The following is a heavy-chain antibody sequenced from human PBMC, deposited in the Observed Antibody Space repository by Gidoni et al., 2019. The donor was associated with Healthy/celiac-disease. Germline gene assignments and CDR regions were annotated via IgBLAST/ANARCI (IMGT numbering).Heavy chain of an antibody. CDR3: ARGPYDYVWGSYRYNLCYFDY. J-gene: IGHJ4*02. D-gene: IGHD3-16*02. CDR2: INHSGST. V-gene: IGHV4-34*01. Sequence: DGLEWIGEINHSGSTNYNPSLKSRVTISVDTSKNQFSLKLSSVTAADTAVYYCARGPYDYVWGSYRYNLCYFDYWGQGTLVTVSS.